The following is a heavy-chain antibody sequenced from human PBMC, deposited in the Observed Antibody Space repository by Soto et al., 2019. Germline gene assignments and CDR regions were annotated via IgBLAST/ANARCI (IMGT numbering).Heavy chain of an antibody. CDR1: GFTFSSYA. D-gene: IGHD1-7*01. CDR2: ISYGGSKK. Sequence: QVQLVESGGGVVQPGRSLRLSCAASGFTFSSYAIHWVRQAPGKGLEWVAVISYGGSKKYYADSVKGRFTISRDNSKNTLYLQKNSLRAEDTAVYYCARDDSNFDAFDIWGQGTMVTVSS. J-gene: IGHJ3*02. V-gene: IGHV3-30-3*01. CDR3: ARDDSNFDAFDI.